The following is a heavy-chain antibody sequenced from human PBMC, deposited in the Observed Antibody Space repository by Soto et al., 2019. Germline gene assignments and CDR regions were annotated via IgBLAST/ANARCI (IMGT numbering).Heavy chain of an antibody. CDR1: GFTFSSYA. D-gene: IGHD2-2*01. Sequence: SGGSLRLSCAASGFTFSSYAMSWVRQAPGKGLEWVSAISGSGGSTYYADSVKGRFTISRDNSKNTLYLQMNSLRAEDTAVYYCAKDRGSSTSCFLNWGQGTLVTVSS. V-gene: IGHV3-23*01. CDR3: AKDRGSSTSCFLN. CDR2: ISGSGGST. J-gene: IGHJ4*02.